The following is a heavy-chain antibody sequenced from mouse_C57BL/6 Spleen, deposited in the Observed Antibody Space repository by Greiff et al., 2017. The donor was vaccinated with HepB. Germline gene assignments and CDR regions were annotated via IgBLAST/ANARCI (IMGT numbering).Heavy chain of an antibody. D-gene: IGHD1-1*01. J-gene: IGHJ3*01. V-gene: IGHV5-4*01. CDR3: ARGAYYYGSSWFAY. CDR2: ISDGGSYT. CDR1: GFTFSSYA. Sequence: EVQGVESGGGLVKPGGSLKLSCAASGFTFSSYAMSWVRQTPEKRLEWVATISDGGSYTYYPDNVKGRFTISRDNAKNNLYLQMSHLKSEDTAMYYCARGAYYYGSSWFAYWGQGTLVTVSA.